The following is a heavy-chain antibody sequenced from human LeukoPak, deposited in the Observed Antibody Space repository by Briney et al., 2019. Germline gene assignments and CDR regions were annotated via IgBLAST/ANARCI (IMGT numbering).Heavy chain of an antibody. CDR3: ARAGGYGLIDY. D-gene: IGHD5-18*01. J-gene: IGHJ4*02. Sequence: SETLSLTCTVSGGSIRSYYWSWIRQPPGKGLEWIGEINHSGSTNYNPSLKSRVTISVDTSKNQFSLKLNSVTAADTAVYYCARAGGYGLIDYWGQGTMVTVSS. CDR2: INHSGST. CDR1: GGSIRSYY. V-gene: IGHV4-34*01.